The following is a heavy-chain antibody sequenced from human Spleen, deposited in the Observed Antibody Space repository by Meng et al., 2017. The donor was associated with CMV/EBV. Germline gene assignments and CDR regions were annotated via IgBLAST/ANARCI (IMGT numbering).Heavy chain of an antibody. D-gene: IGHD2-15*01. J-gene: IGHJ4*02. CDR1: TFTGYC. V-gene: IGHV1-2*02. Sequence: TFTGYCMHWVRQAPGQELKWMGWINPNSGDTNYAQRFQGRITMTGDTSINTAYMELDRLRSDDTAVYYCARVQGLCGGGSCYNDFDYWGQGTLVTVSS. CDR2: INPNSGDT. CDR3: ARVQGLCGGGSCYNDFDY.